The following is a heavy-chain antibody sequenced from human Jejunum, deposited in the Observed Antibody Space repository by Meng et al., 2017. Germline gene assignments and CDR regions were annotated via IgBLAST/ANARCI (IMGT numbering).Heavy chain of an antibody. J-gene: IGHJ5*02. CDR1: GGSINSRDNY. CDR3: TTSPGIAGTWFDP. Sequence: SETLSLTCTVSGGSINSRDNYWGWIRQSPGKGLEWIGSIYYSGSSYYNPSLRSRITMSIDTSKNQFSLKLRSVTAADTSIYYCTTSPGIAGTWFDPWGQGTLVTVSS. V-gene: IGHV4-39*07. CDR2: IYYSGSS. D-gene: IGHD6-13*01.